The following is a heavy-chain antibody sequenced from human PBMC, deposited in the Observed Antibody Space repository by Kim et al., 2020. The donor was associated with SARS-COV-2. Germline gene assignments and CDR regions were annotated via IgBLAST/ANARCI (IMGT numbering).Heavy chain of an antibody. CDR1: GFTFSDYY. Sequence: GGSLRLSCAASGFTFSDYYMSWIRQAPGKGLEWVSYISSSSSYTNYADSVKGRFTISRDNAKNSLYLQMNSLRAEDTAVYYCASVGYDYVWGSYRDYYYYYGMGVWGQGTTVTVSS. V-gene: IGHV3-11*03. D-gene: IGHD3-16*02. CDR3: ASVGYDYVWGSYRDYYYYYGMGV. J-gene: IGHJ6*02. CDR2: ISSSSSYT.